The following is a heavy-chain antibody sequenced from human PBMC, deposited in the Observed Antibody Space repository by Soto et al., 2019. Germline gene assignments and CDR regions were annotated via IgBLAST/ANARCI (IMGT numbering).Heavy chain of an antibody. Sequence: GXSVKVSCKASGYTFTSYAMHWVRQAPGQRLEWMGWINADNGNTKYSQKFQGRVTITRDTSASTAYMELSSLRSEDTAVYYFARGGPLLFEYYFDYWGQGTLVTASS. CDR3: ARGGPLLFEYYFDY. CDR2: INADNGNT. J-gene: IGHJ4*02. V-gene: IGHV1-3*01. D-gene: IGHD2-21*02. CDR1: GYTFTSYA.